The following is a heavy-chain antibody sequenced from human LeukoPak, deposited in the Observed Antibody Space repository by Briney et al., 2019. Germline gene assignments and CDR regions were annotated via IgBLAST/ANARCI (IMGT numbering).Heavy chain of an antibody. J-gene: IGHJ3*02. CDR2: INPNSGGT. D-gene: IGHD4-17*01. V-gene: IGHV1-2*02. Sequence: ASVKVSCKASGYTFTCYYMHWVRQAPGQGLEWMGWINPNSGGTNYAQKFQGRVTMTRDTSISTAYMELSRLRSDDTGVYYCASKRYYYGEYVRGAFDIWGQGTMVTVSS. CDR3: ASKRYYYGEYVRGAFDI. CDR1: GYTFTCYY.